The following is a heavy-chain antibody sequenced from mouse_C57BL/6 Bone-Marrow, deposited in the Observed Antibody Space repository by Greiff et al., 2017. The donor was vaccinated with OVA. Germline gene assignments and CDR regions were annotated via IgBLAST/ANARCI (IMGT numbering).Heavy chain of an antibody. CDR3: ASWDGAYYAMGY. J-gene: IGHJ4*01. V-gene: IGHV1-64*01. CDR2: IHPNSGST. Sequence: QVQLQQPGAELVKPGASVKLSCKASGYTFTSYWMHWVKQRPGQGLEWIGMIHPNSGSTNYNEKFKSKATLTVDKSSSTAYMQLSSLTSEDSAVYDCASWDGAYYAMGYWGQGTSVTVAS. D-gene: IGHD4-1*01. CDR1: GYTFTSYW.